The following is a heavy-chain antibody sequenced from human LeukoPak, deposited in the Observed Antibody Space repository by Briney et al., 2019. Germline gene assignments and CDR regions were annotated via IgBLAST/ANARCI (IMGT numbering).Heavy chain of an antibody. CDR2: IYYSGST. CDR3: ARIGYSAWIDY. J-gene: IGHJ4*02. CDR1: GGSISSSSYY. Sequence: SETLSLTCSVSGGSISSSSYYWGWIRQPPGKGLEWIGYIYYSGSTYYNPSLKSRVTISVDTSKNEFSLKLNSVTAADTAVYFCARIGYSAWIDYWGQGPLGTVSS. D-gene: IGHD2-2*02. V-gene: IGHV4-39*01.